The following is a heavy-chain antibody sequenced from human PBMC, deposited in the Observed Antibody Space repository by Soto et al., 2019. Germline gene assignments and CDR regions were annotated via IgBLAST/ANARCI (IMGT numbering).Heavy chain of an antibody. CDR3: ARVSDFWSGRYGMDV. Sequence: QVQMQESGPGLVKPSETLSLTCTVSGGSVTTYYWNWIRQTPGKGLEWIGYIYHSGSTNYNPSLKSRVTISVDKSKNQFSLKLSSVTAADTAVYYCARVSDFWSGRYGMDVWGQGTTVTVSS. V-gene: IGHV4-59*02. J-gene: IGHJ6*02. CDR2: IYHSGST. D-gene: IGHD3-3*01. CDR1: GGSVTTYY.